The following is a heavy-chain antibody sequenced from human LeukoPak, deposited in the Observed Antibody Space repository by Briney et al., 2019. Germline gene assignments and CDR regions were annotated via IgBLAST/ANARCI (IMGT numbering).Heavy chain of an antibody. CDR1: GYTFTGCY. CDR3: AREAVVAATFDY. Sequence: ASVKVSCKASGYTFTGCYMHWVRQAPGQGLEWMGWINPNSGGTNYAQKFQGRVTMTRDTSISAAYMELGRLRSDDTAVYYCAREAVVAATFDYWGQGTLVTVSS. D-gene: IGHD2-15*01. CDR2: INPNSGGT. J-gene: IGHJ4*02. V-gene: IGHV1-2*02.